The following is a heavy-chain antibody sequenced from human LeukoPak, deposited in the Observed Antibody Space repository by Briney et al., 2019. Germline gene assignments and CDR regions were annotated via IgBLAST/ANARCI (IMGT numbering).Heavy chain of an antibody. D-gene: IGHD6-13*01. J-gene: IGHJ4*02. CDR1: GGSISNYY. Sequence: SETLSLTCTVSGGSISNYYWSWIRQPPGKGLEWIGFIYYSGSTNYNPSLKSRVTISVDTSENQFSLKLSSVTAADTAVYYCARGVYSSNWYGYYFDYWGQGTLVTVSS. V-gene: IGHV4-59*01. CDR2: IYYSGST. CDR3: ARGVYSSNWYGYYFDY.